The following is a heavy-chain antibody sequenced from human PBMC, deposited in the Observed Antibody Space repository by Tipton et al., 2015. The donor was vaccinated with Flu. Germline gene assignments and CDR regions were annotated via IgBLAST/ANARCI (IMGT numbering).Heavy chain of an antibody. J-gene: IGHJ6*02. CDR2: IYRTGST. CDR1: GYSMTTAYY. CDR3: ARIDYFHYDMGV. V-gene: IGHV4-38-2*01. Sequence: LRLSCAVSGYSMTTAYYWGWIRQPPGKGLEWIGSIYRTGSTYYNPSLNSRVIISLDTSKKQVFLKLTSVTAADTAVYYCARIDYFHYDMGVWGPGTTVTVSS.